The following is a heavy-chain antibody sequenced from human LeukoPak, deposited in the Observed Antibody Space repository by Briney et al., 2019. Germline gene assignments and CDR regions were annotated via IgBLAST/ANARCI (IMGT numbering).Heavy chain of an antibody. CDR2: IYPGDSDT. V-gene: IGHV5-51*01. Sequence: GQSLKISCKGSGYSFTSYWIGWVRQMPGKGLEWMGIIYPGDSDTRYSPSFQGQVTISADKSISTAYLQWSSLKASDTAMYYCAAGSLVAVWAFDIWGQGTMDTVSS. CDR3: AAGSLVAVWAFDI. J-gene: IGHJ3*02. D-gene: IGHD6-19*01. CDR1: GYSFTSYW.